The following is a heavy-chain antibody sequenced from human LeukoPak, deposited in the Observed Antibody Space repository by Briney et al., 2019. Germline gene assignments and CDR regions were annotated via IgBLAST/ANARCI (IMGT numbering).Heavy chain of an antibody. J-gene: IGHJ5*02. CDR3: ASIYDFWCGHDP. CDR1: GGSISSYY. D-gene: IGHD3-3*01. CDR2: IYTSGST. V-gene: IGHV4-4*09. Sequence: PSETLSLTCTVSGGSISSYYWSWIRQPPGKGLEWIGYIYTSGSTNYNPSLKSRVTISVDTSKNQFSLKLSSVTAADTAVYYCASIYDFWCGHDPWGQGTLVTVSS.